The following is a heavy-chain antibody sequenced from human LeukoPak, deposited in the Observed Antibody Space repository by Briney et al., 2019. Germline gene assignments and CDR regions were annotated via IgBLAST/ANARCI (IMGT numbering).Heavy chain of an antibody. D-gene: IGHD7-27*01. CDR1: GFTFSSYA. CDR2: ISYDGSNK. CDR3: ARDGDLRAFDI. Sequence: PGGSLRLSCAASGFTFSSYAMHWVRQAPGKGLEWVAVISYDGSNKYYADSVKGRFTSSRDNSKNTLYLQMNSLRAEDTAVYYCARDGDLRAFDIWGQGTMVTVSS. J-gene: IGHJ3*02. V-gene: IGHV3-30*01.